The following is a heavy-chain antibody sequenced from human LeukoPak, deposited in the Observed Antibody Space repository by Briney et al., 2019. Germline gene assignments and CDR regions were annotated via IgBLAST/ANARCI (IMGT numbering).Heavy chain of an antibody. CDR1: GFTFSDYY. J-gene: IGHJ6*03. CDR2: ISSSGSTI. V-gene: IGHV3-11*01. D-gene: IGHD2-2*01. CDR3: ARDSTTYYYYYMDV. Sequence: PGGSLRLSCAASGFTFSDYYMSWIRQGPGKGLEWVSYISSSGSTIYYADSVKGRFTISRDNAKNSLYLQMNSLRAEDTAVYYCARDSTTYYYYYMDVWGKGTTVTVSS.